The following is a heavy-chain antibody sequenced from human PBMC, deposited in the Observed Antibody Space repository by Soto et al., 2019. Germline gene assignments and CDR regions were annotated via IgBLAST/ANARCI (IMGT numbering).Heavy chain of an antibody. CDR1: GFIFSSYW. CDR3: SGCSGGACHQNYGMDV. J-gene: IGHJ6*02. Sequence: GGSLRLSCAASGFIFSSYWMTWVRQAPGKGLEWVANIKQDGSEKYYVDSVKGRFTVSRDNARNSLYLQMHSLRAEDTAVYYCSGCSGGACHQNYGMDVWGQGTTVTVSS. D-gene: IGHD2-15*01. CDR2: IKQDGSEK. V-gene: IGHV3-7*01.